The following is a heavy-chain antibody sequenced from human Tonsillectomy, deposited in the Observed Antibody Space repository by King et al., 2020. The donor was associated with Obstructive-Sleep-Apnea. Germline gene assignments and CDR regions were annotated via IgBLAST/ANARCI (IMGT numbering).Heavy chain of an antibody. J-gene: IGHJ4*02. D-gene: IGHD1-26*01. CDR3: AREGIVGATGCDY. CDR2: INPNSGGT. V-gene: IGHV1-2*04. CDR1: GYTFTGYY. Sequence: VQLVESGAEVKKPGASVKVSCKASGYTFTGYYMHWVRQAPVQGLEWMGWINPNSGGTNYAQKFQGWVTMTRDTSFSPAYMELSRLRSDDTAVYYCAREGIVGATGCDYWGQGTLVTVSS.